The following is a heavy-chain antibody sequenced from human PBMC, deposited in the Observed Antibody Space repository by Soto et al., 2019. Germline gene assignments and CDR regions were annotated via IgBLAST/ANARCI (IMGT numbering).Heavy chain of an antibody. CDR1: GFSLSTSGVG. Sequence: QITLKESGPTLVKPTQTLTLTCTFSGFSLSTSGVGVGWIRQPPGKALEWLALIYWDDDKRYSPSLKSRLTITKDISNNQVVLTMTNMDPVDTATYYCAHSRPEAAAGTGFYYYGMDVWGQGTTVTVSS. D-gene: IGHD6-13*01. CDR3: AHSRPEAAAGTGFYYYGMDV. CDR2: IYWDDDK. V-gene: IGHV2-5*02. J-gene: IGHJ6*02.